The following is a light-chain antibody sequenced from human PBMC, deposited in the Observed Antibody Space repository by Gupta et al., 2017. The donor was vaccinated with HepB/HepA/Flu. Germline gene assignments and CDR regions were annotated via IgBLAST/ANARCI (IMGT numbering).Light chain of an antibody. V-gene: IGLV7-46*01. CDR1: TGAVTSGHF. CDR2: DIS. J-gene: IGLJ2*01. Sequence: QAVVTQEPSLTVSPGGPVTLTCGSSTGAVTSGHFPYWFQQKPGQAPRTLIYDISNKHSWTPARFSGSLLAGKAALTLSGALPEDEAEYYCLLWYTNTRPMGFGGGTKLTVL. CDR3: LLWYTNTRPMG.